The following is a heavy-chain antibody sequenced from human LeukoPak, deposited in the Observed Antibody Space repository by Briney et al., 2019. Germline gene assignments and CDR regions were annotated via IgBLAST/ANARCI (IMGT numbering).Heavy chain of an antibody. V-gene: IGHV3-30*18. Sequence: PGRSLRLSCAASGFTFSSYGMHWVRQAPGKGLEWVAVILHDGSNKYYADSVKGRFTISRDNSKNTLYLQMNSLRAEDTAVYYCAKWWTGTTDGFDYWGQGTLVTVSS. CDR2: ILHDGSNK. J-gene: IGHJ4*02. CDR1: GFTFSSYG. CDR3: AKWWTGTTDGFDY. D-gene: IGHD1-1*01.